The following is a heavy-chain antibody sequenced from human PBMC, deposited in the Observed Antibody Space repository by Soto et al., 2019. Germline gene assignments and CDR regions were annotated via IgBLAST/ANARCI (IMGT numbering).Heavy chain of an antibody. J-gene: IGHJ4*02. CDR1: GGSISTYY. CDR3: ARSHSFDGSIYHYYFDF. CDR2: IYASGAT. Sequence: SATLSLTCTVSGGSISTYYWSWIRQPPGGTLEWIGYIYASGATTYNPSLESRVTMSVDMPNNEFSLELTSLTAADTAVYYCARSHSFDGSIYHYYFDFWGQGTLVTVSS. D-gene: IGHD3-10*01. V-gene: IGHV4-59*01.